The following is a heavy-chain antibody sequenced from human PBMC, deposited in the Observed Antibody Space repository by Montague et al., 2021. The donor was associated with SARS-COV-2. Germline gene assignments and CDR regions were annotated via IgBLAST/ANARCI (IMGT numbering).Heavy chain of an antibody. D-gene: IGHD3-16*01. J-gene: IGHJ3*02. V-gene: IGHV3-7*01. CDR2: IKQDGSEK. CDR3: ARDPDPAYVAFDI. CDR1: GFTFSSYW. Sequence: LSCAASGFTFSSYWMSWVRQAPGKGLEWVANIKQDGSEKYYVDSVKGRFTISRDNAKNSLYLQMNSLRAEDTAVYYCARDPDPAYVAFDIWGQGTMVTVSS.